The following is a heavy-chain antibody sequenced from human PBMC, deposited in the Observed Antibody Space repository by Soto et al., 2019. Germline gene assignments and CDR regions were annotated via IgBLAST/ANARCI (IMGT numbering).Heavy chain of an antibody. Sequence: QVQLQQWGAGLLKPSETLSLTCAVYGGSFSGYYWSWIRQPPGKGLEWIGEINHSGSTNYNPSLTSRVTISVDTSKNQFSRKLSSVTAADTDVYYCANRAAAGTTSVDYWGQGTLVTVSS. J-gene: IGHJ4*02. CDR2: INHSGST. V-gene: IGHV4-34*01. CDR3: ANRAAAGTTSVDY. CDR1: GGSFSGYY. D-gene: IGHD6-13*01.